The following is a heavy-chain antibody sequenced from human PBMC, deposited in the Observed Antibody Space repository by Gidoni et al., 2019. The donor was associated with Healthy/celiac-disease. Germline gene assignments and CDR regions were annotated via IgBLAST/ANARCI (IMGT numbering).Heavy chain of an antibody. Sequence: EVQLLESGGGLVQPGGSLRLSCAASGFTFSSYAMSWVRQAPGKGLEWVSAISGSGGSTYYADSVKGRFTISRDNSKNTLYLQMNSLKAEDTAVYYCAKVTVFTMVRGVFDYWGQGTLVTVSS. CDR1: GFTFSSYA. D-gene: IGHD3-10*01. V-gene: IGHV3-23*01. CDR2: ISGSGGST. CDR3: AKVTVFTMVRGVFDY. J-gene: IGHJ4*02.